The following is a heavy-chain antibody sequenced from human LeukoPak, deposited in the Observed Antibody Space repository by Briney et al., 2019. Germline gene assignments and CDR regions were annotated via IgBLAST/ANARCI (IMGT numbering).Heavy chain of an antibody. CDR1: GYTFSGYY. Sequence: ASVKVSCKASGYTFSGYYIQWVRQAPGQGLEWMGWINPNSGGTNYAQKFQGRVTMTRDTSISTAYMELSRLRSDDTAVYYCARDLVRGRGDDYWGQGTLVTVSS. CDR2: INPNSGGT. D-gene: IGHD3-10*01. J-gene: IGHJ4*02. CDR3: ARDLVRGRGDDY. V-gene: IGHV1-2*02.